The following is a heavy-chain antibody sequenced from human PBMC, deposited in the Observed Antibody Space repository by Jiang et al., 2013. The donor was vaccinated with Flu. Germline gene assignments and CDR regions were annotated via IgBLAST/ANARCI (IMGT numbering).Heavy chain of an antibody. D-gene: IGHD3-10*01. CDR3: AKSPEVGADRPREYSMDV. V-gene: IGHV3-30*18. Sequence: VALISYDGTKKLYADSVKGRLTISRDNSKNTLYLQMNGLRTDDTAVYYCAKSPEVGADRPREYSMDVWGQGTTVTVS. J-gene: IGHJ6*02. CDR2: ISYDGTKK.